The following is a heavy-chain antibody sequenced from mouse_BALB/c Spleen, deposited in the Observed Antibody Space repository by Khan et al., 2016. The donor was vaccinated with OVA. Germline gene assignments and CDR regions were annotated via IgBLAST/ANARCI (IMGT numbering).Heavy chain of an antibody. Sequence: EVQLQESGPGLVKPSQSLSLTCTVTGYSITSCYVWNWIRQFPGNLLEWMGNISYSGSTYYNPSLKSRISITRDTSKNQFFLQLNSVTTEDEATYYCARAARIEYWGQGTTLTVSS. J-gene: IGHJ2*01. CDR3: ARAARIEY. V-gene: IGHV3-2*02. D-gene: IGHD1-2*01. CDR2: ISYSGST. CDR1: GYSITSCYV.